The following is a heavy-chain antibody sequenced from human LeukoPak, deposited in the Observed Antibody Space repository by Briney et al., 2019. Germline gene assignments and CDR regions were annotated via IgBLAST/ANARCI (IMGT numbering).Heavy chain of an antibody. CDR3: AKRSREWLSAFDY. D-gene: IGHD3-3*01. J-gene: IGHJ4*02. CDR1: GFTFSSYA. Sequence: GGSLRLSCAASGFTFSSYAMSWVRQAPGKGLEWVSAISGSGGSTYCADSVKGRFTISRDNSKNTLYLQMNSLRAEDTAVYYCAKRSREWLSAFDYWGQGTLVTVSS. V-gene: IGHV3-23*01. CDR2: ISGSGGST.